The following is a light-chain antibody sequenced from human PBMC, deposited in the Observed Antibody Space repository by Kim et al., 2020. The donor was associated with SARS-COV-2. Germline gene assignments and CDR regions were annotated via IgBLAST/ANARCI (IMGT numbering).Light chain of an antibody. CDR3: QVWDSSSDHYV. V-gene: IGLV3-21*04. J-gene: IGLJ1*01. CDR1: NIGSKS. CDR2: YDS. Sequence: SYELTQPPSVSVAPGKTARLTCGGNNIGSKSVHWYQQKPGQAPVLVIYYDSDRPSGIPERFSGSNSGNTATLTISRVEAGDEADYYCQVWDSSSDHYVF.